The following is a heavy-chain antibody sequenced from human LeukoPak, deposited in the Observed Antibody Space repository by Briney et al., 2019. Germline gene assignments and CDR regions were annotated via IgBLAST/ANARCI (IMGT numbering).Heavy chain of an antibody. D-gene: IGHD2-2*01. CDR2: IKQDGSAK. J-gene: IGHJ4*02. Sequence: PGGSLRLSCTASGFTFSDYWMTWVRQAPGKGLEWVANIKQDGSAKYYVDSVKGRFTISRDNAKNSLYLQMDMLRVEDTATYYCARWRGSTSERSDYWGQGTLVTVSS. V-gene: IGHV3-7*01. CDR3: ARWRGSTSERSDY. CDR1: GFTFSDYW.